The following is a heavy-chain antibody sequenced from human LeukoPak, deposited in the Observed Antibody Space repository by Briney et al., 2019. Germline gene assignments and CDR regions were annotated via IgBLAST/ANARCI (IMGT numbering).Heavy chain of an antibody. CDR1: GFTFSSYA. V-gene: IGHV3-30*01. J-gene: IGHJ4*02. CDR3: ARESGIAAAGTLPTDY. CDR2: ISYDGSNK. Sequence: GGSLRLSCAASGFTFSSYAMHWVRQAPGKGLERVAVISYDGSNKYYADSVKGRFTISRDNSKNTLYLQMNSLRAEDTAVYYCARESGIAAAGTLPTDYWGQGTLVTVSS. D-gene: IGHD6-13*01.